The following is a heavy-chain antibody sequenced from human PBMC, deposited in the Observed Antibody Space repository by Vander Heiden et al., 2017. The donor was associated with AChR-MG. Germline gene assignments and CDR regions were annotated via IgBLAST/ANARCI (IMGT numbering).Heavy chain of an antibody. D-gene: IGHD2-2*01. CDR1: GFPFSSYG. CDR3: AKVRRIVVVPAAIGGFY. J-gene: IGHJ4*02. Sequence: QVQLVESGGGVVQPGGSLRLSCAASGFPFSSYGMHWVRQAPGKGLEWGAFIRYDGSNKYYADSVKGRFTISRDNSKNTLYLQMNSLRAEDTAVYYCAKVRRIVVVPAAIGGFYWGQGTLVTVSS. CDR2: IRYDGSNK. V-gene: IGHV3-30*02.